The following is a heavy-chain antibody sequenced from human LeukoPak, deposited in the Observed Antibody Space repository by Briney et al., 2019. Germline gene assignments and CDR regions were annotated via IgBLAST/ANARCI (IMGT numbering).Heavy chain of an antibody. J-gene: IGHJ4*02. CDR3: ARAGSSGWYHSDYFDY. CDR1: GGTFSSYA. D-gene: IGHD6-19*01. CDR2: IIPIFGTA. V-gene: IGHV1-69*13. Sequence: GASVKVSCKASGGTFSSYAISWVRQAPGRGLEWMGGIIPIFGTANYAQKFQGRVTITADESTSTAYMELSSLRSEDTAVYYCARAGSSGWYHSDYFDYWGQGTLVTVSS.